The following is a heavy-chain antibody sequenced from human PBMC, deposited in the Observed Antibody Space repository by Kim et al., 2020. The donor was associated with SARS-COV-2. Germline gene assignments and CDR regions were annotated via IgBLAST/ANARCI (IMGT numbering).Heavy chain of an antibody. CDR2: IYSNGST. D-gene: IGHD3-16*01. CDR3: ALLGGDTYQDY. J-gene: IGHJ4*02. CDR1: GVTVTSDY. V-gene: IGHV3-53*01. Sequence: GGSLRLSCAASGVTVTSDYMNWVRQAPGKGLEWVSNIYSNGSTYYADSVKGRVTISRDNYKNTLFLQMNSLRAEDTAVYYCALLGGDTYQDYWGQGTLVT.